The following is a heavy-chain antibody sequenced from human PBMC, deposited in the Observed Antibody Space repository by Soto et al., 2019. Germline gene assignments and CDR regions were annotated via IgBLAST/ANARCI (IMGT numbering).Heavy chain of an antibody. Sequence: QVQLVQSGAEVKKPGASVKVSCKASGYTFTSYYMHWVRQAPGQGLEWMGIINPSGGSTSYAQKFQRRVTMTRDTSTSTVYMELSSLRSEDTAVYYCARAHYGVAFEIWGQGTMVTVSS. CDR2: INPSGGST. CDR1: GYTFTSYY. CDR3: ARAHYGVAFEI. V-gene: IGHV1-46*03. D-gene: IGHD4-17*01. J-gene: IGHJ3*02.